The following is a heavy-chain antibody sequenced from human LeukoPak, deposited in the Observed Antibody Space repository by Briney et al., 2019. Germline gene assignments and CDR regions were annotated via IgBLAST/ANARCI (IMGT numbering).Heavy chain of an antibody. CDR2: ISGSGGST. J-gene: IGHJ4*02. V-gene: IGHV3-23*01. D-gene: IGHD6-6*01. CDR1: GFTFSSYA. Sequence: GGSLRLSCAASGFTFSSYAMSWVRQAPGKGLEWVSAISGSGGSTYYADSVKGRFTISRDNAKNSLYLQMNSLRAEDTAVYYCARDQPEEQLFSYYFDYWGQGTLVTVSS. CDR3: ARDQPEEQLFSYYFDY.